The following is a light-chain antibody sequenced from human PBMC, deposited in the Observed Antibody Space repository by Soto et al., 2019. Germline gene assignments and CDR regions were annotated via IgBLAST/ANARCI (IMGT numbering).Light chain of an antibody. Sequence: QSVLTPPPSASGTPGQRVTISCSGSSSNIGTNTVNWYQQQLPGTAPTPLIYNDQRPSGVPDRFSGSNSGTSASLAISGHQSEDEADYYCAAWDDRLCGVVFGGGTMLTVL. CDR1: SSNIGTNT. CDR2: ND. V-gene: IGLV1-44*01. CDR3: AAWDDRLCGVV. J-gene: IGLJ2*01.